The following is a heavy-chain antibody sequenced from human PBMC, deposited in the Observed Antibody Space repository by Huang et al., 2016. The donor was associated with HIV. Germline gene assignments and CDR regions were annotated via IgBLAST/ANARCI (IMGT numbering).Heavy chain of an antibody. CDR1: GFSLRTSGVG. V-gene: IGHV2-5*02. J-gene: IGHJ4*02. CDR2: IYWDDGK. CDR3: AHLGDFWSGLTVREYFDQ. Sequence: QITLKESGPTLVKPTQTLTLTCTFSGFSLRTSGVGGGWIRQPPGKAREWLALIYWDDGKRYSPCRRPRLTATKDTSKNQVILTMTNVDPVDTATYVCAHLGDFWSGLTVREYFDQWGQGILVAVSS. D-gene: IGHD3-3*01.